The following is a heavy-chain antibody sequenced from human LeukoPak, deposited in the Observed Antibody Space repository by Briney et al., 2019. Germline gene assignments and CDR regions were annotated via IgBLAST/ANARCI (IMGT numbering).Heavy chain of an antibody. CDR2: IIPIFGTA. Sequence: SVKVSCKASGGTFSSYAISWVRQAPGQGLEWMGGIIPIFGTANYAQKFQGRVTITTDESTSTAYMELSSLRSEDTAVYYCSRRYYYDSSGYSTWGQGTLVTVSS. CDR1: GGTFSSYA. J-gene: IGHJ5*02. V-gene: IGHV1-69*05. CDR3: SRRYYYDSSGYST. D-gene: IGHD3-22*01.